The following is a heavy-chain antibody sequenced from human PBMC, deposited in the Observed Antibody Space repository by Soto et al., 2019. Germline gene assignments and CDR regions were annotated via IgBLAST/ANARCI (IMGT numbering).Heavy chain of an antibody. CDR3: AREVATVTTGIYYFDS. Sequence: QVQLVQSGAQVKKPGSSVKVSCKASGGSFNNFPISCVRQAPGQGLEWMGGINPLFGTRHCAQKFQGRLTITADETTSTACMELSSLRSEDTAVYYFAREVATVTTGIYYFDSWGQGTLVTVSS. J-gene: IGHJ4*02. V-gene: IGHV1-69*12. D-gene: IGHD4-17*01. CDR1: GGSFNNFP. CDR2: INPLFGTR.